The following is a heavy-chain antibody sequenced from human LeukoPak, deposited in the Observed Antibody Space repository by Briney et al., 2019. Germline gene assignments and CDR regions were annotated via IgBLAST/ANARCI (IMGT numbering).Heavy chain of an antibody. CDR3: ARRVYYYDSSGYNDAFDI. CDR1: GGSISRYY. CDR2: IYYSGST. Sequence: SETLSLTCTVPGGSISRYYWSWIRQPPGKGLEWIGYIYYSGSTKYNPSLKSRVTISLDTSKNQFSLNLRSVTAADTAVYYCARRVYYYDSSGYNDAFDIWGQGTMVTVSS. J-gene: IGHJ3*02. D-gene: IGHD3-22*01. V-gene: IGHV4-59*08.